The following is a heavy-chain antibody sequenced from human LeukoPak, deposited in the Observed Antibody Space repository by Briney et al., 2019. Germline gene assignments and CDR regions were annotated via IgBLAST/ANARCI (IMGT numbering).Heavy chain of an antibody. CDR3: ARDSYYGSGSYPV. J-gene: IGHJ4*02. V-gene: IGHV3-21*01. D-gene: IGHD3-10*01. CDR1: GFTFVGYS. CDR2: ISSSSSYI. Sequence: LGGPLRLSCAASGFTFVGYSMNGVGQAPGKGLEWASSISSSSSYIYYADSVKGRFTISRDNAKNSLYLQMNSLRAEDTAVYYCARDSYYGSGSYPVWGQGTLVTVSS.